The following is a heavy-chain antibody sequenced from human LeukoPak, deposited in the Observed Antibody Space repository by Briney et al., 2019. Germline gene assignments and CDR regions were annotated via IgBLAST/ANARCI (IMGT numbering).Heavy chain of an antibody. CDR1: GYTFSNYY. J-gene: IGHJ4*02. CDR2: INPTGSGT. Sequence: ASVKVSCKASGYTFSNYYMHWVRQAPGQGLEWMGLINPTGSGTNYAQKFRGRVTLTRDTSTTTVYMELSSLRSEDSAVYYCAREESGGYFDYWGQGTLVTVSS. V-gene: IGHV1-46*01. CDR3: AREESGGYFDY. D-gene: IGHD2-8*02.